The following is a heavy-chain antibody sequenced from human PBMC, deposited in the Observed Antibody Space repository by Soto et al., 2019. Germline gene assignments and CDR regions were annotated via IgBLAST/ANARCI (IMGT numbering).Heavy chain of an antibody. J-gene: IGHJ4*02. CDR1: GGSFSGYY. D-gene: IGHD3-10*01. CDR2: INHSGST. Sequence: SETLSLTCAVYGGSFSGYYWSWIRQPPGKGLEWIGEINHSGSTNYNPSLKSRVTISVDTSKNQFSLKLSSVTAADTAVYYCARRGSGSYIFDYWGQGALVTVSS. V-gene: IGHV4-34*01. CDR3: ARRGSGSYIFDY.